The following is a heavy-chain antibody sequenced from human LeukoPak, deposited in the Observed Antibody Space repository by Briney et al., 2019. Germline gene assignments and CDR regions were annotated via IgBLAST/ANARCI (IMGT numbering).Heavy chain of an antibody. CDR3: ARGQYCTSFTCPYYFDY. CDR2: MNPNSGNT. Sequence: ASVKVSCKASGYTLTTYDINWVRQATGQGLEWMGWMNPNSGNTGYAQKFQGRVTMTRNTSTSTAYMELSSLRSEDTAVYYCARGQYCTSFTCPYYFDYWGQGTLVTVSP. D-gene: IGHD2-8*01. CDR1: GYTLTTYD. V-gene: IGHV1-8*01. J-gene: IGHJ4*02.